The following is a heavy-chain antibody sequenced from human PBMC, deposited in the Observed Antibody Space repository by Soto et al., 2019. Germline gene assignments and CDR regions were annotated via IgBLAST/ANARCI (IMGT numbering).Heavy chain of an antibody. J-gene: IGHJ4*02. Sequence: QVQLVQSGAEVKKPGSSVKVSCKASGGTFSSYTISWVRQAPGQGLEWMGRIIPILGIANYAQKFQGRVTITADKSTSTAYMELSSLRSEDTAVYYCAIATPIDSSGYFPFDYWGQGTLVTVSS. D-gene: IGHD3-22*01. CDR3: AIATPIDSSGYFPFDY. V-gene: IGHV1-69*02. CDR2: IIPILGIA. CDR1: GGTFSSYT.